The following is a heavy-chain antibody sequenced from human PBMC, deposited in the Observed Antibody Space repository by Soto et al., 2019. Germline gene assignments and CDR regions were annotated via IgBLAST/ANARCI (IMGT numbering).Heavy chain of an antibody. J-gene: IGHJ6*02. D-gene: IGHD3-16*01. V-gene: IGHV1-69*13. CDR1: GGTFSSYA. Sequence: GASVKVSCKASGGTFSSYAISWVRQAPGQGLEWMGGIIPIFGTANYAQKFQGRVTITADESTSTAYMELSSLRSEDTAVYYCARSLGEPAPAYYYYGMDVWGQGTTVTVSS. CDR3: ARSLGEPAPAYYYYGMDV. CDR2: IIPIFGTA.